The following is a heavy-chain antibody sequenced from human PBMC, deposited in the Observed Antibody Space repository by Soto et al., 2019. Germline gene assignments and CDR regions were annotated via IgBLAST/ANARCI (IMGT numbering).Heavy chain of an antibody. V-gene: IGHV3-30-3*01. CDR3: AKETRGYEIDY. Sequence: QVQLVESGGGVVQPGRSLRLSCAASGFIFSGYAMHWVRQAPGKGLEWVAVISYDGNTKYYADSVKGRFTDSRDNSKNKLYVQMNNLSAEDTAMYYCAKETRGYEIDYWGQGTLVTVSS. J-gene: IGHJ4*02. CDR1: GFIFSGYA. D-gene: IGHD5-18*01. CDR2: ISYDGNTK.